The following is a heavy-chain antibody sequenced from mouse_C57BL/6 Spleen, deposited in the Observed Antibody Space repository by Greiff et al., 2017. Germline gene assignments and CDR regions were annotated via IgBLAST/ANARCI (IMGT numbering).Heavy chain of an antibody. J-gene: IGHJ2*01. CDR2: IDPSDSET. CDR3: ARQELVAYFDY. V-gene: IGHV1-52*01. CDR1: GYTFTSYW. D-gene: IGHD4-1*01. Sequence: VQLQQPGAELVRPGSSVKLSCKASGYTFTSYWMHWVKQRPIQGLEWIGNIDPSDSETHYNQKFKDKATLTVDKSSSTAYMQLSSLTAEDSAVYDGARQELVAYFDYWGQGTTLTVSS.